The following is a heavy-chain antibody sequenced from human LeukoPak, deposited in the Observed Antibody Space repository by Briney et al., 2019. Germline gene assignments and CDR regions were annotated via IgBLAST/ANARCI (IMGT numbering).Heavy chain of an antibody. CDR3: ARGRDTYMDV. Sequence: MTSETLSLTCTVSGGSISSGGYYWSWIRQPPGKGLEWIGYIYHSGSTYYSPSLKSRVTMSVDRSKNQVSLRLSSVTVADTAVYYCARGRDTYMDVWGRGTTVTVSS. V-gene: IGHV4-30-2*01. CDR1: GGSISSGGYY. CDR2: IYHSGST. J-gene: IGHJ6*03.